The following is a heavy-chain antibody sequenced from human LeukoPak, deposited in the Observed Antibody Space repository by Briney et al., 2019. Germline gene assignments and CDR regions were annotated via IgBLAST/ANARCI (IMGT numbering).Heavy chain of an antibody. CDR2: IYYSGST. D-gene: IGHD2-2*01. J-gene: IGHJ4*02. Sequence: PSETLSLTCTVSGGSISSSSYYWGWIRQPPGKGLEWIGSIYYSGSTYYNPSLKSRVTISVDTSKNQFSLKLSSVTAADTAVYYCACDLGPAAIGYWGQGTLVTVSS. V-gene: IGHV4-39*07. CDR1: GGSISSSSYY. CDR3: ACDLGPAAIGY.